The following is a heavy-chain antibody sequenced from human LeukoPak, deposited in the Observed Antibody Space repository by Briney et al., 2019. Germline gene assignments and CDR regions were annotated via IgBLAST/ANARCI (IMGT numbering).Heavy chain of an antibody. CDR3: ARGDGWVVAAIDY. Sequence: SETLSLTCTVSGGSISSNNYFWGWIRQPPGKGLEWIGSIYDSGSTYYNPSLKSRVTISVDTSKNQFSLKLSSVTAADTAVYYCARGDGWVVAAIDYWGQGTLVTVSS. CDR2: IYDSGST. V-gene: IGHV4-39*01. J-gene: IGHJ4*02. D-gene: IGHD2-15*01. CDR1: GGSISSNNYF.